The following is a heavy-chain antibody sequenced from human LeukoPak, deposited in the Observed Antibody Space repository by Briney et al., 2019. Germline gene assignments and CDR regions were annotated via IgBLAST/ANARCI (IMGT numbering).Heavy chain of an antibody. CDR2: IINSSSKI. Sequence: GGSLRLSCAASGFTFSSYSMNWVRQAPGEGLEWVASIINSSSKIYYADSVKGRFTISRDNAKNSLELQMSSLMGEDTAVYYCAKDRGSWFRYVAFWGQGTLVTVSS. J-gene: IGHJ4*02. CDR1: GFTFSSYS. V-gene: IGHV3-21*01. D-gene: IGHD6-13*01. CDR3: AKDRGSWFRYVAF.